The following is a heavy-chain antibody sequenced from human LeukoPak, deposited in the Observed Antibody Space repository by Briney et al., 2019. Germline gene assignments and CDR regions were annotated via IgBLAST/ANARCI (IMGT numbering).Heavy chain of an antibody. CDR1: GATFSSYA. CDR2: IIPIFGTA. V-gene: IGHV1-69*05. J-gene: IGHJ6*03. CDR3: ARGTSRRYYYMDV. Sequence: SVKVSCKASGATFSSYAISWVRQAPGQGLEWMGGIIPIFGTANYAQKFQGRVTITTDESTSTAYMELSSLRSEDTAVYYCARGTSRRYYYMDVWGKGTTVTVSS. D-gene: IGHD2-2*01.